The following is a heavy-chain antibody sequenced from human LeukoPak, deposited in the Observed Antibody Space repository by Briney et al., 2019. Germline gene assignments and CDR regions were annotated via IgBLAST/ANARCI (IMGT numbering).Heavy chain of an antibody. Sequence: GGSLRLSCAASGFTFSSYWMHWVRQAPGKGLVWASRIDTDGSSIRYADSVKGRFTISRDNAKKMLYLQMNSLRAEDTAVYYCVRVSGSYGSDYWGQGTLVTVSS. CDR2: IDTDGSSI. D-gene: IGHD1-26*01. CDR3: VRVSGSYGSDY. J-gene: IGHJ4*02. V-gene: IGHV3-74*01. CDR1: GFTFSSYW.